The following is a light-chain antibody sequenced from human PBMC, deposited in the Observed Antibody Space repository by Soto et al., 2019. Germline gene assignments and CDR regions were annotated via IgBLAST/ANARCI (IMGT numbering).Light chain of an antibody. CDR2: WAS. Sequence: DIVMTQSPDSLAVSLGERATINCKSSQSVLFSSNNNNYLAWYQQKPGQPPNLLISWASTRDSGVPDRFSGSGSGTEFNLTISSLQAEDVAVYYCQQYYSTQYSFGQGTKLEI. J-gene: IGKJ2*03. V-gene: IGKV4-1*01. CDR1: QSVLFSSNNNNY. CDR3: QQYYSTQYS.